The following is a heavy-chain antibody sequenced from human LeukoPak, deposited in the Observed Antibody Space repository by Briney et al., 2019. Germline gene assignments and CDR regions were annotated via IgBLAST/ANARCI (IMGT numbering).Heavy chain of an antibody. D-gene: IGHD3-10*01. CDR3: AASITMFDY. CDR1: KFTFSDYS. J-gene: IGHJ4*02. CDR2: IKEDGSVK. V-gene: IGHV3-7*02. Sequence: GGSLRLSCAASKFTFSDYSMSWVRQAPGKGLEWVANIKEDGSVKYYVESVKGRFTISRDNAKNSLYLQMNSLRVEDTAVYYCAASITMFDYWGQGTLVTVSS.